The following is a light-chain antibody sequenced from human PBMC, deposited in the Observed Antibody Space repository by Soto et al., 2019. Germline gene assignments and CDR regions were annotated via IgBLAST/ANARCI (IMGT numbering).Light chain of an antibody. V-gene: IGKV1-5*01. CDR2: DVS. CDR3: QQYDTYKS. CDR1: QRINGW. J-gene: IGKJ1*01. Sequence: DIQMTQSPSTLSASVGDRVTITCRASQRINGWLAWYQQKPGKAPKLLIYDVSSLKSGVPSRFSGSGSGTEFTLTSSSLQPDDFATYYCQQYDTYKSFGQGTKVEIK.